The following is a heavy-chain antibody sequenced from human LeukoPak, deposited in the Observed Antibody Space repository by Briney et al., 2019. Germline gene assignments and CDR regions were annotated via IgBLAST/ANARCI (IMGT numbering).Heavy chain of an antibody. CDR3: ARDTNNGLDV. Sequence: GGSLRLSCAASGFTFSDYYINWIRQAPGKGLEWVSHISSSGRLMQYADSVKGRFTITRDNAQNFMSLQMNSLKPEDTAVYYCARDTNNGLDVWGQGTTVTVSS. D-gene: IGHD1-14*01. CDR2: ISSSGRLM. V-gene: IGHV3-11*01. J-gene: IGHJ6*02. CDR1: GFTFSDYY.